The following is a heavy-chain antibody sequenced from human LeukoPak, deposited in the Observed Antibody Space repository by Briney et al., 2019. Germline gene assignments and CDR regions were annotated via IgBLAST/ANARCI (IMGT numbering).Heavy chain of an antibody. CDR2: VSSSGST. Sequence: SETLSLTCTVSGYSISSGYYWGWIRQPPGKGLEWLGRVSSSGSTNYNPSLKSRVTMSVDTSKNQFSLKLTSVTAADTAMYYCAREGRSGHSGYWGQGTMVTVSS. D-gene: IGHD6-25*01. V-gene: IGHV4-38-2*02. CDR1: GYSISSGYY. J-gene: IGHJ3*01. CDR3: AREGRSGHSGY.